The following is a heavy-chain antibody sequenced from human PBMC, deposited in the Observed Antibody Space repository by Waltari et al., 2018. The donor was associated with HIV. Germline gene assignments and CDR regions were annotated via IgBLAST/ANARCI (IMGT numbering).Heavy chain of an antibody. J-gene: IGHJ4*02. Sequence: QLQLQESGPGLVKPSETLSLTCTVSGGSVSSSVYYWGWIRQPPGKGLEWIGNIYYSENTYYSPSLKSRVTRSVYTSKNHFSLRVTYVTAADTAVYYCARGPGYYFDSWGQGTLVTVSS. V-gene: IGHV4-39*02. CDR2: IYYSENT. CDR1: GGSVSSSVYY. D-gene: IGHD3-10*01. CDR3: ARGPGYYFDS.